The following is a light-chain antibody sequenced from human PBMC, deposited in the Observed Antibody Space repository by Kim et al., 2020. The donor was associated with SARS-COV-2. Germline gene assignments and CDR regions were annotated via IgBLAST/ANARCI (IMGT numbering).Light chain of an antibody. V-gene: IGLV3-1*01. CDR1: KLGDKY. CDR3: QACDSSTAV. CDR2: QDS. Sequence: YELTQPPSVSVSPGQTASITCSGDKLGDKYACWYQQKPGQSPVLVIYQDSKRPSGIPERFSGSNSGNTATLTISGTQAMDEADYYCQACDSSTAVFGGG. J-gene: IGLJ3*02.